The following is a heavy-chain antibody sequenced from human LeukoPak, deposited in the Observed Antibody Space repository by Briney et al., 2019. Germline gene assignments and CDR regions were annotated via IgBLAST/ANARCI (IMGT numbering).Heavy chain of an antibody. V-gene: IGHV4-39*01. CDR1: GGSISTSTYS. D-gene: IGHD4-17*01. Sequence: SETLSLTCTVSGGSISTSTYSWGWIRQPPGKGLEWIGNIYYSVTTYYNPSLKSRVTISVDTSKNQFSLKLSSVTAADTAVFYCAKVGYGDYPFDYWGQGTLVTVSS. CDR3: AKVGYGDYPFDY. J-gene: IGHJ4*02. CDR2: IYYSVTT.